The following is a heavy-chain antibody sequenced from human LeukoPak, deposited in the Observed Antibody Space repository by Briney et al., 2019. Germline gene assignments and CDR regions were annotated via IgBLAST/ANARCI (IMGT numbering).Heavy chain of an antibody. CDR2: INHSGST. Sequence: SETLSLTCAVYGGSFSDYYWSWIRQPPGKGLEWIGEINHSGSTNYNPSLKSRVTISVDTSKNQFSLKLSSVTAADTAVYYCATKGITFDYWGQGTLVTVSS. CDR3: ATKGITFDY. J-gene: IGHJ4*02. CDR1: GGSFSDYY. V-gene: IGHV4-34*01.